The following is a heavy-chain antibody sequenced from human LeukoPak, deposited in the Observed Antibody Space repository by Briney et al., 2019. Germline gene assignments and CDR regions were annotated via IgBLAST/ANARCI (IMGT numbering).Heavy chain of an antibody. D-gene: IGHD5-18*01. CDR1: GFXFSSYE. V-gene: IGHV3-48*03. CDR2: ISSSGNTI. CDR3: ARGGYTFGYDDY. Sequence: PGGSLRLSCAASGFXFSSYEINWVRQAPGKGLQWVSYISSSGNTIYYADSVKGRFTISRDNAKNSLYLQMNSLRAEDTAVYYCARGGYTFGYDDYWGQGTLVTVSS. J-gene: IGHJ4*02.